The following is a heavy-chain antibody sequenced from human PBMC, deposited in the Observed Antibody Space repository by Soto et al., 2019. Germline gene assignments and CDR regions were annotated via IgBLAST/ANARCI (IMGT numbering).Heavy chain of an antibody. CDR2: IKSETDGGTI. CDR3: TPLALKYNSDWYPLSD. D-gene: IGHD6-19*01. CDR1: GFIFSNVW. V-gene: IGHV3-15*07. J-gene: IGHJ4*02. Sequence: ESGGGLVKPGGSLRLSCAGSGFIFSNVWLNWVRQAPGKGLEWVGRIKSETDGGTIDYAAPVKGRFTISRDDSNNTLYLQMHSLKTEDTATYYCTPLALKYNSDWYPLSDWGQGTRVTVSS.